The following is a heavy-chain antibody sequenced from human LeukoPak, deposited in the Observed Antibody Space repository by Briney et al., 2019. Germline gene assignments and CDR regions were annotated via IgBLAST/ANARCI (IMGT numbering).Heavy chain of an antibody. CDR3: ARDRAVIVEYFDY. D-gene: IGHD3-16*02. J-gene: IGHJ4*02. Sequence: ASVKVSCKASGYTFTGYYIHWVRQAPGQGLEWMGWINPNSGGTNSAQKFQGRVTMTRDTSISTAYMELSTLRSDDTAVYHCARDRAVIVEYFDYWGQGTLVTVSS. CDR1: GYTFTGYY. CDR2: INPNSGGT. V-gene: IGHV1-2*02.